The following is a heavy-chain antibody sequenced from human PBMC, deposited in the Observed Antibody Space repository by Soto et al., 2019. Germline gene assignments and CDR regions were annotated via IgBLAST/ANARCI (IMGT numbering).Heavy chain of an antibody. Sequence: ESGGALVQPGGSLRLSCAASGFSVSEYNMNWVRQAPGKGLEWISFIGYGGRTYYAGSVEGRFTIARDSGRNSLYLQMSSLRAEDTAMYYCARDPGKSSGWPIFAPWGQGTLVTVSS. V-gene: IGHV3-48*01. D-gene: IGHD6-19*01. CDR1: GFSVSEYN. J-gene: IGHJ5*02. CDR2: IGYGGRT. CDR3: ARDPGKSSGWPIFAP.